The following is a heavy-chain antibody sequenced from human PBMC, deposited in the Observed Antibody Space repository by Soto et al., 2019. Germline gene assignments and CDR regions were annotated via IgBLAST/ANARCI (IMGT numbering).Heavy chain of an antibody. Sequence: EVQVLESGGGLVQPGGSLRLSCAASGFTFSNSAMSWVRQAPGKGLEWVSSISNSGGSTYYTDSVKGRFTISRDNSKNTLYLQMNSLRAEDTALYYCAKDPGEDTYYFYYWGQGTLFTVSS. CDR3: AKDPGEDTYYFYY. J-gene: IGHJ4*02. CDR1: GFTFSNSA. CDR2: ISNSGGST. D-gene: IGHD3-10*01. V-gene: IGHV3-23*01.